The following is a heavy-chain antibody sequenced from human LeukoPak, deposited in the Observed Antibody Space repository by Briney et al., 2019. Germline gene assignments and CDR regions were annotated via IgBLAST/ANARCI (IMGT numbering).Heavy chain of an antibody. D-gene: IGHD6-19*01. CDR1: GFTVSSNY. V-gene: IGHV3-53*04. CDR3: ARGYSSGWSNYYYYGMDV. CDR2: IYSGGST. Sequence: GGSLRLSCAASGFTVSSNYMSWVRQASGKGLEWVSVIYSGGSTYYADSVKGRFTISRHNSKNTLYLQMNSLRAEDTAVYYCARGYSSGWSNYYYYGMDVWGQGTTVTVSS. J-gene: IGHJ6*02.